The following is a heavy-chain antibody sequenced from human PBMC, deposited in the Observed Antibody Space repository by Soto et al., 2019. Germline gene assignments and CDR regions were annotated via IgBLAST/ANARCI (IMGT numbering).Heavy chain of an antibody. V-gene: IGHV1-24*01. J-gene: IGHJ4*02. D-gene: IGHD6-13*01. CDR2: FDPEDGET. Sequence: ASVKVSCKVSGYTLTELSMHWVRQAPGKGLEWMGGFDPEDGETIYAQKFQGRVTMTEDTSTDTAYMELSSLRSEDTAVYYCATGRWYLKGFDYWGQGTLVTVSS. CDR1: GYTLTELS. CDR3: ATGRWYLKGFDY.